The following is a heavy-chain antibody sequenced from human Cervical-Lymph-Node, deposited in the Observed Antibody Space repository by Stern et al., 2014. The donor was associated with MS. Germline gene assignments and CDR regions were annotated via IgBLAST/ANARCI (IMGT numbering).Heavy chain of an antibody. Sequence: VQLVESGGGVVQPGRSLRLTCAASGFIFSSFATHWVPQAPVKGLAWVAHISPDGSDKDYTDSVKGRFTISRDNSNYTLFLQMNTLRPEDTAVYYCTSGRYDGSFDIWGQGTMVTVS. CDR3: TSGRYDGSFDI. D-gene: IGHD1-26*01. CDR2: ISPDGSDK. J-gene: IGHJ3*02. V-gene: IGHV3-30*04. CDR1: GFIFSSFA.